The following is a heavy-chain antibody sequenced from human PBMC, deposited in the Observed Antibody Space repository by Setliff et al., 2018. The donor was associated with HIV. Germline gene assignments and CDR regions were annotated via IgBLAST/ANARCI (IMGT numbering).Heavy chain of an antibody. CDR2: IRSRAYGAAT. V-gene: IGHV3-49*04. J-gene: IGHJ3*02. D-gene: IGHD1-26*01. CDR3: TSRHRTIVGAIHDAFDI. Sequence: GGSLRLSCTASGFSFGDYPMSWVRQAPGKGLEWLGFIRSRAYGAATEYAASVKGRFTISRDDSKSIAYLLMSSLKTEDTAVYYCTSRHRTIVGAIHDAFDIWGQGTMVTVSS. CDR1: GFSFGDYP.